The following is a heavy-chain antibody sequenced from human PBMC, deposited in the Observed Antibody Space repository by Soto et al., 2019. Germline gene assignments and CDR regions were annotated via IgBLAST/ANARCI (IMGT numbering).Heavy chain of an antibody. Sequence: EVQLVESGGGLVQPGGSLRLSCAASGFTFSSYSMNWVRQAPGKGLEWVSYISSSSSTMYYADSVKGRFTISRDNAKDSPYLQIGSPRAEDTAIHATVTFQSSIGSPYFFDYWGQGTLVTVPS. CDR2: ISSSSSTM. CDR1: GFTFSSYS. CDR3: VTFQSSIGSPYFFDY. D-gene: IGHD6-19*01. V-gene: IGHV3-48*01. J-gene: IGHJ4*02.